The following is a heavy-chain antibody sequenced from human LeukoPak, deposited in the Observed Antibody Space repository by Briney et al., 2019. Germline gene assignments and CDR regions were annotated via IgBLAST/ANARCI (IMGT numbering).Heavy chain of an antibody. J-gene: IGHJ5*02. D-gene: IGHD1-26*01. CDR3: ASYTVGATGGAHPNWFDP. CDR1: GYSFSNFY. Sequence: ASVKVSCKTSGYSFSNFYMHWVRQAPGQGLEWMGWISAYNGNTNYAQKLQGRVTMTTDTSTSTAYMELRSLRSDDTAVYYCASYTVGATGGAHPNWFDPWGQGTLVTVSS. CDR2: ISAYNGNT. V-gene: IGHV1-18*04.